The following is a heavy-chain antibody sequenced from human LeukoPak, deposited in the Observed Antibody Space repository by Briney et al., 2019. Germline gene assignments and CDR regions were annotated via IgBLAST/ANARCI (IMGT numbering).Heavy chain of an antibody. J-gene: IGHJ4*02. D-gene: IGHD2-2*01. CDR2: INLDGSEK. Sequence: PGGSLRLSCVVSGFSFSNYWMSWVRQAPGKGLEWVANINLDGSEKSYVDSVKGRFTISRDNAESSLYLQVNSLRAEETAVYYCARVNWEDTSCPGFDYWGQGTLVTVSS. V-gene: IGHV3-7*01. CDR3: ARVNWEDTSCPGFDY. CDR1: GFSFSNYW.